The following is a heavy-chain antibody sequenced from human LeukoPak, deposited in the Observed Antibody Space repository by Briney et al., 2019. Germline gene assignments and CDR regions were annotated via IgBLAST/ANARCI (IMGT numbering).Heavy chain of an antibody. CDR1: GFTFSSYW. J-gene: IGHJ3*02. V-gene: IGHV3-7*01. Sequence: PGGSLRLSCAASGFTFSSYWMTWVRQAPGKGLEWVAIIKQDGSEEYYVGSVKGRFTISRDNAKNLLFLQLNSLRAEDTAVYYCAGGVGWIFDIWGQGTMVTVSS. CDR3: AGGVGWIFDI. D-gene: IGHD2-2*03. CDR2: IKQDGSEE.